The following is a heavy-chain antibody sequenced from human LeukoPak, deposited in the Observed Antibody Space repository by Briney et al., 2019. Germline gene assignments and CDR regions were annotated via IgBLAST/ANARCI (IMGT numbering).Heavy chain of an antibody. J-gene: IGHJ6*03. V-gene: IGHV1-69*13. D-gene: IGHD6-19*01. CDR1: GGTFSSCA. Sequence: SVKVSCKASGGTFSSCAIRWVRQAPGQGLEWMGGIIPIFGTANYAQKFQGRVTITADESTSTAYMELSSLRSDDTSVYYCARDLLYSSGWSASGMDVWGKGTTVTISS. CDR3: ARDLLYSSGWSASGMDV. CDR2: IIPIFGTA.